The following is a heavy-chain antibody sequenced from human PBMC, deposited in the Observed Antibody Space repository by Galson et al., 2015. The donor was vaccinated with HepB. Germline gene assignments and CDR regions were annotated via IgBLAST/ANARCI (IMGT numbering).Heavy chain of an antibody. Sequence: SVKVSCKASGGTFSSYAIGWVRQAPGQGLEWMGGIIPIFGTANYAQKFQGRVTITADESTSTAYMELSSLRSEDTAVYYCARYSSSWPGRYFQHWGQGTLVTVSS. J-gene: IGHJ1*01. D-gene: IGHD6-13*01. CDR2: IIPIFGTA. V-gene: IGHV1-69*13. CDR3: ARYSSSWPGRYFQH. CDR1: GGTFSSYA.